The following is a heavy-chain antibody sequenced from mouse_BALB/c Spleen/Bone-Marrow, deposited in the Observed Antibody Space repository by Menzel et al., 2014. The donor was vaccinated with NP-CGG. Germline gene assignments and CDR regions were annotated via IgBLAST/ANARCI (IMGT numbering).Heavy chain of an antibody. Sequence: VQQQQSGPELVKPGASVKMSCKASGYTFTGYVMHWVKQKPGQGLEWIGYINPYSDGTKYNEKFKGKATLTSDKSSSTAYMELSSLTSEDSAVYYCAREGGLRRGDYYVMDYWGQGTSVTVSS. CDR2: INPYSDGT. D-gene: IGHD2-4*01. J-gene: IGHJ4*01. CDR1: GYTFTGYV. CDR3: AREGGLRRGDYYVMDY. V-gene: IGHV1-14*01.